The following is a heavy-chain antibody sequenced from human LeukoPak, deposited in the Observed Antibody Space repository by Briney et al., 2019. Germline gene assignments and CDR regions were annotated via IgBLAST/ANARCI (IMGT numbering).Heavy chain of an antibody. V-gene: IGHV4-61*09. CDR3: ARRPRGVIIKTWFDS. Sequence: SQTLSLTCTVSGGSISSGTYYWSWIRQPAGKGLEWIGHIYSTGSTNYNPSLKSRVTISVDTSKNQFSLRLSSVTAADTAVYYCARRPRGVIIKTWFDSWGQGTLVTVSS. J-gene: IGHJ5*01. CDR2: IYSTGST. D-gene: IGHD3-10*01. CDR1: GGSISSGTYY.